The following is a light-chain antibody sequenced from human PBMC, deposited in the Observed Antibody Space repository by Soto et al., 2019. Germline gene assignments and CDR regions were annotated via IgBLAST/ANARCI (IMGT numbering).Light chain of an antibody. CDR1: QSITHW. J-gene: IGKJ2*01. CDR3: HQYNSSQYT. CDR2: KAS. Sequence: DIQMTQSPSTLSASVGDRVTITCRASQSITHWLAWYQQKPGKAPKLLIYKASTLQSGVPSRFSGSGSGTEFTLTISNVQPDDFATYYFHQYNSSQYTFGRGTKLEIK. V-gene: IGKV1-5*03.